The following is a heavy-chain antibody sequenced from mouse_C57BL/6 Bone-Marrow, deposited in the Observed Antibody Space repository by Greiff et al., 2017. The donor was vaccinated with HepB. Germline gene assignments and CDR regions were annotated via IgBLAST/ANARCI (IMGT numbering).Heavy chain of an antibody. J-gene: IGHJ2*01. CDR1: GFNIKNTY. CDR2: IDPANGNS. V-gene: IGHV14-3*01. CDR3: ASHYYGPYYFDY. D-gene: IGHD1-1*01. Sequence: VQLQQSVAELVRPGASVKLSCTASGFNIKNTYMHWVKQRPEQGLEWIGRIDPANGNSKYAPKFQGKATITAATSYNTAYLQLSSLTSEDTAIYYFASHYYGPYYFDYWGQGTTRTVSS.